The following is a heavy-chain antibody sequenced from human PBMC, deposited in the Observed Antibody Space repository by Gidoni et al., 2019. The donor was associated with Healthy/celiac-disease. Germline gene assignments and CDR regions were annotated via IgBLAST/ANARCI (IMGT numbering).Heavy chain of an antibody. V-gene: IGHV1-69*01. CDR1: GGTFSSYA. CDR3: ARGWGNCSSTSCYTLDY. J-gene: IGHJ4*02. Sequence: QVQLVQSGAEVKKPGSAVKVSCKAAGGTFSSYAISWVRQAPGQGLEWMGGIIPIFCTANSAQKFQGRVTITADESTSTAYMELSSLRSEDTAVYYCARGWGNCSSTSCYTLDYWGQGTLVTVSS. D-gene: IGHD2-2*02. CDR2: IIPIFCTA.